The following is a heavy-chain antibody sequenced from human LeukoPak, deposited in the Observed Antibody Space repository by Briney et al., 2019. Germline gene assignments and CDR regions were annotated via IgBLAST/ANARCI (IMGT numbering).Heavy chain of an antibody. CDR3: ASLVGYCSGGSCYSGNFDY. D-gene: IGHD2-15*01. CDR2: IYYSGST. J-gene: IGHJ4*02. CDR1: GGSISSYY. Sequence: SETLSLTCTVSGGSISSYYWSWIRQPPGKGLEWIGYIYYSGSTNYNPSLKSRVTISVDTSKNQFSLKLSSVTAAGTAVYYCASLVGYCSGGSCYSGNFDYWGQGTLVTVSS. V-gene: IGHV4-59*08.